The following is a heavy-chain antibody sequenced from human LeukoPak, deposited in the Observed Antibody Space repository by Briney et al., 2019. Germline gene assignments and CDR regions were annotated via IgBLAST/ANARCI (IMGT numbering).Heavy chain of an antibody. J-gene: IGHJ4*02. V-gene: IGHV4-61*08. CDR2: IYYSGST. Sequence: SETLSLTCAVSGGSISSGGYSWSWIRQPPGKGLEWIGYIYYSGSTNYNPSLKSRVTISVDTSKNQFSLELSSVTAADTAVYYCASLDYYDSSIDYWGQGTLVTVSS. D-gene: IGHD3-22*01. CDR1: GGSISSGGYS. CDR3: ASLDYYDSSIDY.